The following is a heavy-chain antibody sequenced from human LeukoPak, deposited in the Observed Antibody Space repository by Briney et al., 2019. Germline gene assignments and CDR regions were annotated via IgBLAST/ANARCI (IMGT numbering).Heavy chain of an antibody. CDR3: ARAGPENLNWRYYIDF. V-gene: IGHV4-59*01. D-gene: IGHD1-1*01. Sequence: SETLSLTCTVSGDSINKYFWSWLRQSPVKGLEWIGYISHTGNTNYNPSLKSRVTISLDKSNNQFSLRLSSMTPADTAVYYCARAGPENLNWRYYIDFWVQGVLVTVSS. CDR1: GDSINKYF. CDR2: ISHTGNT. J-gene: IGHJ4*02.